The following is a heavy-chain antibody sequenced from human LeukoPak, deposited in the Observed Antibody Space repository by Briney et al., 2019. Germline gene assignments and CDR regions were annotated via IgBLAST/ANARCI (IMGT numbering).Heavy chain of an antibody. V-gene: IGHV4-4*07. CDR1: GGSISGYY. J-gene: IGHJ4*02. D-gene: IGHD1-1*01. Sequence: PSETLSLTCTVSGGSISGYYWSWIRQPAGKGLEWIGRFYISGSTDYNPSLKSRATMSVDTSKNQFSLRLSSVTAADTAVYYCARVQSTGGFDYWGQGTLVTVSS. CDR2: FYISGST. CDR3: ARVQSTGGFDY.